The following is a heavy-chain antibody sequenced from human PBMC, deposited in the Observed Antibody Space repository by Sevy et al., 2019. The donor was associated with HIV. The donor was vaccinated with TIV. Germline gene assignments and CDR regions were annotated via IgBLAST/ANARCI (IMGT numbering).Heavy chain of an antibody. J-gene: IGHJ5*02. Sequence: GGSLRLSCAASGFTFSSYSMNWVRQAPGKGLEWVSSISSSSSYIYYADSVKGRFTISRDNAKNSLYLQMNSLRAEDTAVYYCATTTGGYCSSTSCYFNWFDPWGQGTLVTVSS. CDR2: ISSSSSYI. D-gene: IGHD2-2*01. CDR3: ATTTGGYCSSTSCYFNWFDP. V-gene: IGHV3-21*01. CDR1: GFTFSSYS.